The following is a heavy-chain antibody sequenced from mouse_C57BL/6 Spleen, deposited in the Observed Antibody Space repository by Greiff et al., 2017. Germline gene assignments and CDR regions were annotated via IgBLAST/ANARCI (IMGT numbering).Heavy chain of an antibody. D-gene: IGHD2-4*01. CDR3: ARDLDYDFYYYAMDY. CDR1: GFTFSSYA. CDR2: ISDGGSYT. V-gene: IGHV5-4*01. J-gene: IGHJ4*01. Sequence: EVKLMESGGGLVKPGGSLKLSCAASGFTFSSYAMSWVRQTPEKRLEWVATISDGGSYTYYPDNVKGRFTISRDNAKNNLYLQMSHLKSEDTAMYYCARDLDYDFYYYAMDYWGQGTSVTVSS.